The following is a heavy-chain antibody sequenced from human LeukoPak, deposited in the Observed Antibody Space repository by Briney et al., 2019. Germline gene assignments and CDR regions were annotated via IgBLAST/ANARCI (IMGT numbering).Heavy chain of an antibody. J-gene: IGHJ3*02. V-gene: IGHV3-48*01. CDR1: GFPSRNYG. D-gene: IGHD6-6*01. CDR3: ARGGAARPDI. CDR2: ISSTSVSI. Sequence: GGSLRLSCVASGFPSRNYGMNWVRQAPGKGLEWVSYISSTSVSINYADSVRGRFTISRDNVRNSLYLQVDSLRVEDTAVYYCARGGAARPDIWGQGTMVIVSS.